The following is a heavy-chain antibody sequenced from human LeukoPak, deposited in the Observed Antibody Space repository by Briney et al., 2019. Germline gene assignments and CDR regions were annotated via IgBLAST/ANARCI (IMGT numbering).Heavy chain of an antibody. Sequence: VGSLRLSCAASGFTFSSYSMNWVRQAPGKGLEWVSSISSSSSYIYYADSVKGRFTISRDNAKNSLYLQMNSLRAEDTAVYYCARDWGEYYFDYWGQGTLVTVSS. V-gene: IGHV3-21*01. CDR3: ARDWGEYYFDY. J-gene: IGHJ4*02. CDR1: GFTFSSYS. CDR2: ISSSSSYI. D-gene: IGHD3-16*01.